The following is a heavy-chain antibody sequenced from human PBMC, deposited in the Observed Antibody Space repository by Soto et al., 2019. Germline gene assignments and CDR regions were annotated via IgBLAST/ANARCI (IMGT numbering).Heavy chain of an antibody. J-gene: IGHJ2*01. CDR1: GGSFSGYY. D-gene: IGHD6-13*01. CDR2: INHSGST. CDR3: ARASYSSSWHGYFDL. Sequence: QVQLQQWGAGLLKPSETLSLTCAVYGGSFSGYYWSWIRQPPGKGLEWIGEINHSGSTNYNPSLKSRVTISVDTSKNQFSLKLSSVTAADTAVYYCARASYSSSWHGYFDLWGRGTLVTVSS. V-gene: IGHV4-34*01.